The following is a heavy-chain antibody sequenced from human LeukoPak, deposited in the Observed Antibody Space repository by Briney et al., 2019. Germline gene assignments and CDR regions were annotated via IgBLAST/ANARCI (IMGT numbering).Heavy chain of an antibody. J-gene: IGHJ4*02. V-gene: IGHV1-18*01. D-gene: IGHD2-8*01. Sequence: ASVKVSCKVSGYTFTSYGISWVRQAPGQGLEWMGWISAYNGNTNYAQKLQGRVTMTTDTSTSTAYMELRSLRSDDTAVYYCARDEAGFGTTPLDYWGQGTLVTVSS. CDR2: ISAYNGNT. CDR3: ARDEAGFGTTPLDY. CDR1: GYTFTSYG.